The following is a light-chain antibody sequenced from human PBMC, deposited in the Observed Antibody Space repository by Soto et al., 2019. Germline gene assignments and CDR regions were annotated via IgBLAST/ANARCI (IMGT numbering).Light chain of an antibody. J-gene: IGKJ2*01. Sequence: EIVLTQSPGTRSLSPGEGATLSCRASQSVSSSNLAWYQQKPGQAPRLLIYDASTRASGIPDRFSGSGSGTDFTLTIGRLEPEDFAVYYCQQYGSSPDSFGQGTKLEIK. CDR3: QQYGSSPDS. CDR1: QSVSSSN. CDR2: DAS. V-gene: IGKV3-20*01.